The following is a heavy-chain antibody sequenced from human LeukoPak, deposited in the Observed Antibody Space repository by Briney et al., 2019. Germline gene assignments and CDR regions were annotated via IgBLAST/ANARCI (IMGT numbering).Heavy chain of an antibody. CDR3: ARARDYARWYFDY. J-gene: IGHJ4*02. CDR1: GGSFSGYY. D-gene: IGHD4-17*01. CDR2: INHSGST. V-gene: IGHV4-34*01. Sequence: SETLSLTCTVYGGSFSGYYWSWIRPPPGKGLEWNGEINHSGSTNYNPSLKSRVTISVDTSKNQFSLKLSSVTAADTAVYYCARARDYARWYFDYWGQGTLVTVSS.